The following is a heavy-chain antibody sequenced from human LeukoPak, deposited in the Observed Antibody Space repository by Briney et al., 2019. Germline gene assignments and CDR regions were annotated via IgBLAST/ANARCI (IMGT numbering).Heavy chain of an antibody. CDR3: AKYDSSWYERGYFDY. CDR2: ISGSGTST. D-gene: IGHD6-13*01. V-gene: IGHV3-23*01. J-gene: IGHJ4*02. CDR1: GFTFSNYA. Sequence: GGSLRLSCAASGFTFSNYAMTWVRQAPGRGLEWVSGISGSGTSTYYADSAKGRFTISRDNSKNTLSLQMNSLRAEDSAVYYCAKYDSSWYERGYFDYWGQGTLVTVSS.